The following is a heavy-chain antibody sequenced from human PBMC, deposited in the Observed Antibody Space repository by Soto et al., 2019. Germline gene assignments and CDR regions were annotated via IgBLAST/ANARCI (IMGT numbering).Heavy chain of an antibody. V-gene: IGHV3-23*01. D-gene: IGHD4-4*01. CDR2: ISGSGIST. J-gene: IGHJ6*02. CDR3: VKPPVITASYYYYDMDV. CDR1: GFTFSTYP. Sequence: PGGSLSLSCAASGFTFSTYPMSWVRQAPGKGLEWVSGISGSGISTYYTDSVKGRFTISRDNSKNTVFLQMNSLRDEDTAVYYCVKPPVITASYYYYDMDVWGQGTTVTVSS.